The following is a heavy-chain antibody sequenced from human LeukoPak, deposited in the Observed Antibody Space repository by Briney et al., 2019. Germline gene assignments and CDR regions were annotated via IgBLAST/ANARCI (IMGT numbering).Heavy chain of an antibody. J-gene: IGHJ4*02. CDR1: GGSISSYS. V-gene: IGHV4-4*07. Sequence: SETLSLTCTVSGGSISSYSWSWMRQPAGKGLEWIGRIYPRESPNYNPSLKSRVIMSVDKSKNQLSLKLRSVTAADTAVYYCAREWHHVFDYWGQGNLVTVSP. CDR2: IYPRESP. CDR3: AREWHHVFDY. D-gene: IGHD5-12*01.